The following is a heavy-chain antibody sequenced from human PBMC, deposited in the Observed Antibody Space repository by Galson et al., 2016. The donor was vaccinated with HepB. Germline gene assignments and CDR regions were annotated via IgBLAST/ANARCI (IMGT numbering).Heavy chain of an antibody. CDR2: INPILGAA. J-gene: IGHJ5*02. CDR3: TRSYGSGHYPGTTYWFDP. CDR1: GGTFSRHA. V-gene: IGHV1-69*13. Sequence: SVKVSCKASGGTFSRHAITWVRQAPGQGLEWMGGINPILGAANYAQKFQGRVTITADESTTTANMELSSLRSEDTAVYYCTRSYGSGHYPGTTYWFDPWGQGTRVTVSS. D-gene: IGHD3-22*01.